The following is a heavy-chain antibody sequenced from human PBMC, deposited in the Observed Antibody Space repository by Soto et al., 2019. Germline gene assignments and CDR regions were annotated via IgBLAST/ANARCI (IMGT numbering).Heavy chain of an antibody. J-gene: IGHJ4*02. V-gene: IGHV3-30-3*01. CDR2: ISYDGSNK. Sequence: GALRLSCAASGFTFSRSAMHWARQPQGKALAWVAVISYDGSNKFYADSVKGRFTISRDNSKNTLYLQMNSLRAEDTAVFYCARGSDSSGYFFDYWGQGTLVTVSS. CDR1: GFTFSRSA. D-gene: IGHD3-22*01. CDR3: ARGSDSSGYFFDY.